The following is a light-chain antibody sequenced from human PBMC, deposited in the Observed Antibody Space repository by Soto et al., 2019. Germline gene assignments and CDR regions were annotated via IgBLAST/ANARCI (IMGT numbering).Light chain of an antibody. J-gene: IGKJ2*01. V-gene: IGKV1-5*02. CDR3: QQYNSYSYT. Sequence: DIQMTQSPSTLSASVGDRVTIICRASQSISSWLAWYQQKPGKAPKLLIYDASSLESGVPSRFSGRGSGTEFPLTTSLLQPDDFATYYRQQYNSYSYTFGQGTKLQIK. CDR1: QSISSW. CDR2: DAS.